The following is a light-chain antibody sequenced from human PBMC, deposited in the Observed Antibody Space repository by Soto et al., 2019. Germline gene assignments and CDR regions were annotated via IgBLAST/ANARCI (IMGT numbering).Light chain of an antibody. V-gene: IGLV2-8*01. CDR1: SNDVGGYNY. CDR3: SSFAVSNSFA. J-gene: IGLJ1*01. CDR2: EVN. Sequence: QSVLTQPPSASGSPGQSVTISCTGTSNDVGGYNYVSWYQQHPGKAPKLMIYEVNKRPSGVPDRFSGSKSGNTASLTVSGLQAEDEADYYCSSFAVSNSFAFGTGTKVTVL.